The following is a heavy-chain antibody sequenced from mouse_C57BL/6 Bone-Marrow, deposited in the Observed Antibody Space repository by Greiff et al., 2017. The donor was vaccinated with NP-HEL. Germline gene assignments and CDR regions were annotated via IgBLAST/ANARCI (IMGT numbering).Heavy chain of an antibody. CDR1: GYTFTSYW. V-gene: IGHV1-50*01. CDR3: ARCDYGGY. D-gene: IGHD2-4*01. Sequence: QVQLQQPGAELVKPGASVKLSCKASGYTFTSYWMQWVKQRPGQGLEWIGEIDPSDSYTNYNQKFKGKATLTVDTSSSPAYMQLSSLTSEDSAVYYCARCDYGGYWGQGTTLTVSS. J-gene: IGHJ2*01. CDR2: IDPSDSYT.